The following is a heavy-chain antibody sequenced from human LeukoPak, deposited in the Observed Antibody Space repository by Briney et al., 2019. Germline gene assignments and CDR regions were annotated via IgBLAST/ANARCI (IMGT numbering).Heavy chain of an antibody. CDR3: ARTTEGYCRSTSCYGFYYSYYMDV. V-gene: IGHV4-59*01. Sequence: PSETLSLTCTVSGGSIGSYYWSWIRQPPGKGLEWIGYIYYSGSTNYNPSLKSRVTISVDTSKNQFSLKLSSVTAADTAVYYCARTTEGYCRSTSCYGFYYSYYMDVWGKGTTVTISS. J-gene: IGHJ6*03. CDR2: IYYSGST. D-gene: IGHD2-2*01. CDR1: GGSIGSYY.